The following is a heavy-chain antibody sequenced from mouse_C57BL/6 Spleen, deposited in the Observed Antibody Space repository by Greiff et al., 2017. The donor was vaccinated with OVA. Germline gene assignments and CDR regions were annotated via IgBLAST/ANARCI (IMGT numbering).Heavy chain of an antibody. V-gene: IGHV5-9*01. CDR1: GFTFSSYT. CDR3: VRQDYSDSSSTWFAY. J-gene: IGHJ3*01. D-gene: IGHD1-1*01. CDR2: ISGTGGKT. Sequence: EVMLVESGGDLVKPGGSLKLSCAASGFTFSSYTMSWVRQTPERRLEWVATISGTGGKTYYPDSVKGRFTISRDNVKNTLYLQMSNLRSEDMALYYCVRQDYSDSSSTWFAYWGQGTLVTVSA.